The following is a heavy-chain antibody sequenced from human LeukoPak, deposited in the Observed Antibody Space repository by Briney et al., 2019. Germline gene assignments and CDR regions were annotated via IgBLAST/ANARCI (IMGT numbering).Heavy chain of an antibody. CDR2: ISYDGSNK. J-gene: IGHJ4*02. D-gene: IGHD1-26*01. Sequence: GGSLRLSCAASGFTFSSYGMHWVRQAPGKGLEWVAVISYDGSNKYYADSVKGRFTISRDNSKNTLYLQMNSLRAEDTAVYYCAKGRGIVGASNWGQGTLVTVSS. V-gene: IGHV3-30*18. CDR3: AKGRGIVGASN. CDR1: GFTFSSYG.